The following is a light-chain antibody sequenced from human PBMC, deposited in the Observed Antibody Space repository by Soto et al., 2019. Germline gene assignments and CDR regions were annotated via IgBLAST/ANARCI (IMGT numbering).Light chain of an antibody. CDR2: GAS. V-gene: IGKV3-15*01. J-gene: IGKJ4*01. CDR3: QQCNNGPPLT. CDR1: QNIESN. Sequence: EVVMTQSPVTLSVSPGERATLSCRASQNIESNLAWYQQKPGQSPMLLIYGASTRASGIPARFSGSGYGTEFTLTISSLQSADFAVYYCQQCNNGPPLTFGGGTKVDI.